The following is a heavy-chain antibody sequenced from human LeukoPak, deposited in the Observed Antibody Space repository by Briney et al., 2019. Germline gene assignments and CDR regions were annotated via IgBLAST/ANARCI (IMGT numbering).Heavy chain of an antibody. J-gene: IGHJ4*02. CDR3: AAGYSSGSFDH. Sequence: GSLRLSCAASGFTFSSYWMSWVRQAPGKGLEWVANIKQDGSEKYYVDSVKGRFTISRDNAKNSLYLQMNSLRAEDTAVYYCAAGYSSGSFDHWGQGTLVTVSS. CDR2: IKQDGSEK. D-gene: IGHD6-19*01. CDR1: GFTFSSYW. V-gene: IGHV3-7*01.